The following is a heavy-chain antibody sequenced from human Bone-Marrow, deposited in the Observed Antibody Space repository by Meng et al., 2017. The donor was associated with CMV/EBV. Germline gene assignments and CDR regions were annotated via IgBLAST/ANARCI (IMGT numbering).Heavy chain of an antibody. CDR1: GFTFSSYS. V-gene: IGHV3-48*04. D-gene: IGHD5-18*01. CDR3: APSGLWF. CDR2: ISSSGSTI. Sequence: GESLKISCAASGFTFSSYSMNWVRQAPGKGLEWVSYISSSGSTIYYADSVKGRFTISRDSAKNSLYLQMNSLRAEDTAVYYCAPSGLWFWGQGTLVTVYS. J-gene: IGHJ4*02.